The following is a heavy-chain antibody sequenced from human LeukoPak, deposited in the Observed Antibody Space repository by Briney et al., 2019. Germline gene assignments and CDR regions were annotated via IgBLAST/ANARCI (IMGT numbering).Heavy chain of an antibody. CDR2: IMWNSATI. CDR3: TKDLTPGGADS. J-gene: IGHJ5*01. CDR1: GLTLDEHA. D-gene: IGHD3-16*01. Sequence: GGSLRLSCVVSGLTLDEHAMHWVRQVPGKGLEWVSGIMWNSATIDYADSVKGRFTISRDNAKNAMYLQMNSLRIDDTALYYCTKDLTPGGADSWGQGTLVTVSS. V-gene: IGHV3-9*01.